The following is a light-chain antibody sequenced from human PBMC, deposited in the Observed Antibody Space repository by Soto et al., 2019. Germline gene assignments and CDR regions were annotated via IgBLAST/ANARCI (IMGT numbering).Light chain of an antibody. CDR3: LLSYNGAPAV. Sequence: QAVVTQESSLTVSPGGTVTLTCDSSIDTVTTSHWPYWFQQKPGQAPKTLIYGTTNRHSWTPARFSGSILGGKAALILSGAQPEDEAEYYCLLSYNGAPAVFGGGTKVTVL. CDR1: IDTVTTSHW. CDR2: GTT. V-gene: IGLV7-46*01. J-gene: IGLJ7*01.